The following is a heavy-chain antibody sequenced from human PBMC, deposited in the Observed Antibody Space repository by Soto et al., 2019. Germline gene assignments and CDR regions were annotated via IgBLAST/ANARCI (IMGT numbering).Heavy chain of an antibody. V-gene: IGHV3-33*01. D-gene: IGHD3-10*01. Sequence: VQLVESGGGVVQPGRSLRLSCAASGFTFSSYGMHWVRQAPGKGLEWVAVIWYDGSNKYYADSVKGRFTISRDNSKNTLYLQMNSLRAEDTAVYYCARDYGSGSSDYWGQGTLVTVSS. CDR2: IWYDGSNK. CDR1: GFTFSSYG. CDR3: ARDYGSGSSDY. J-gene: IGHJ4*02.